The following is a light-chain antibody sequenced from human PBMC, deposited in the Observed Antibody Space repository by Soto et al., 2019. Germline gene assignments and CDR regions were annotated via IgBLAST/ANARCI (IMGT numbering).Light chain of an antibody. Sequence: QSALTQPASVSGSPGQSITVSCTGTSSDVGAYNLVSWYQQHPGKAPRLIIYEGTKRSSGISHRFSGSKSDNTASLTISGLRAEDEAHYHCCSYAGSRTFVFGGGNKVT. J-gene: IGLJ3*02. CDR1: SSDVGAYNL. CDR3: CSYAGSRTFV. CDR2: EGT. V-gene: IGLV2-23*01.